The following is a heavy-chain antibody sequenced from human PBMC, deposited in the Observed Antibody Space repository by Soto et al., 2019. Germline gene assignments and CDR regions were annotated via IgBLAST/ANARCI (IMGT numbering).Heavy chain of an antibody. D-gene: IGHD3-22*01. V-gene: IGHV3-33*01. J-gene: IGHJ4*02. CDR3: ARDQTDSGCYSEY. CDR2: IWNDGSNK. CDR1: GFTFSTYG. Sequence: PGGSLTLSCAASGFTFSTYGMHWIRHAPAKGMEWQAIIWNDGSNKSHTDSVKGRFTISRDKSKNTLYLQLNNLRAEDTAVYFCARDQTDSGCYSEYWGQGTLVTVSS.